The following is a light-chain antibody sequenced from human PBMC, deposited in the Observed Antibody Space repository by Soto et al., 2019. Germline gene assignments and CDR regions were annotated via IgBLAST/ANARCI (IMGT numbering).Light chain of an antibody. CDR1: QSVGSNY. CDR3: QQYVSSVWT. CDR2: GAS. Sequence: EIVLTQSPGTLSLSPGERATLSCRASQSVGSNYLAWYQQKPVQAPRLLIYGASSRATGIPDRFSGSGSGTDFTLTISRLEPEDFAVYYCQQYVSSVWTFGQGTKVEIK. J-gene: IGKJ1*01. V-gene: IGKV3-20*01.